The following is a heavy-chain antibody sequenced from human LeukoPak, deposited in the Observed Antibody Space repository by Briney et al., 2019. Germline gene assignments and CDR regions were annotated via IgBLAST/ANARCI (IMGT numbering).Heavy chain of an antibody. D-gene: IGHD5/OR15-5a*01. V-gene: IGHV1-69*04. CDR3: ARVSCGGRDSVYDGDY. CDR2: IIPILGIA. J-gene: IGHJ4*02. Sequence: EASVKVSCKASGGTFSSYAISWVRQAPGQGLEWMGRIIPILGIANYAQKFQGRVTITADKSTSTAYMELSSLRSEDTAVYYCARVSCGGRDSVYDGDYWGQGALVTVSS. CDR1: GGTFSSYA.